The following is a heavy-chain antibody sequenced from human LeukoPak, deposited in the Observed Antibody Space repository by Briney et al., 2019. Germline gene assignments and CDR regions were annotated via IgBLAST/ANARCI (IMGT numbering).Heavy chain of an antibody. CDR3: AREDHSKYEH. CDR2: IKQDGGEK. Sequence: GGSLRLSCAASGFPFSSYWMSWVRQAPGKGPEWVANIKQDGGEKYHVDSVKGRFTISRDNAKNSLYLEMSSLRAEDTAVYYCAREDHSKYEHWGLGTLVTVSS. CDR1: GFPFSSYW. V-gene: IGHV3-7*01. D-gene: IGHD4-11*01. J-gene: IGHJ1*01.